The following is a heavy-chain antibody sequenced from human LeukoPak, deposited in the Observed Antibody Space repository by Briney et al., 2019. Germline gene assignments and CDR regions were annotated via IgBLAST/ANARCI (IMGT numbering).Heavy chain of an antibody. CDR2: INTNTGNP. J-gene: IGHJ5*02. D-gene: IGHD6-13*01. V-gene: IGHV7-4-1*02. CDR3: ARVGPENYSSSWYWFDP. Sequence: ASVMVSCKASGYTFTSYAMNWVRQAPGQGLEWMGWINTNTGNPTYAQGFTGQFVFSLDTSVSTAYLQISSLKAEDTAVYYCARVGPENYSSSWYWFDPWGQGTLVTVSS. CDR1: GYTFTSYA.